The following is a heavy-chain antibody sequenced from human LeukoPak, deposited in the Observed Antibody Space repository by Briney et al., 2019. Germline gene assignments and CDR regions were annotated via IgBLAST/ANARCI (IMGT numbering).Heavy chain of an antibody. D-gene: IGHD2-2*02. CDR3: TIRTGASFDY. CDR2: IKQDGSEK. Sequence: PGGSLRLSCAASGFTFSSYWMSWVRQAPGKGLEWVANIKQDGSEKYYVDSVKGRFTISRDNAKNSLYLQMNSLKTEDTAVYYCTIRTGASFDYWGQGTLVTVSS. J-gene: IGHJ4*02. V-gene: IGHV3-7*03. CDR1: GFTFSSYW.